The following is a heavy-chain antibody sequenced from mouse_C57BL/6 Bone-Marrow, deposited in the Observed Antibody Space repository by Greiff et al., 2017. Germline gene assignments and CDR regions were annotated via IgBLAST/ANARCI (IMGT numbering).Heavy chain of an antibody. Sequence: QVQLQQPGAELVKPGASVKMSCKASGYTFTSYWITWVKQRPGQGLEWIGDIDPGSGSTNYNEKFKSKATLTVDTSSSTAYMQLSSLTSEDSAVYYCARPYYNNDWYFDVWGRGTTVTVSA. CDR2: IDPGSGST. J-gene: IGHJ1*03. CDR3: ARPYYNNDWYFDV. V-gene: IGHV1-55*01. CDR1: GYTFTSYW. D-gene: IGHD2-5*01.